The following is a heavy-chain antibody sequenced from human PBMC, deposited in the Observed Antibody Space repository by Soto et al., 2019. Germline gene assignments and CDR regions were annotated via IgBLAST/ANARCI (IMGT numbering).Heavy chain of an antibody. CDR1: GGSFSGYH. CDR2: INPSGSM. D-gene: IGHD4-4*01. CDR3: ATFVGATTVTRGSPRDY. J-gene: IGHJ4*02. V-gene: IGHV4-34*01. Sequence: VQLQQWGAGLLKPSETLSLTCAVYGGSFSGYHWSWFRQPPGKGLEWIGEINPSGSMNSNPSLMRLVTISVDTSKNQFSLNLSSVTAADTAVYYCATFVGATTVTRGSPRDYWGQGTLVTVSS.